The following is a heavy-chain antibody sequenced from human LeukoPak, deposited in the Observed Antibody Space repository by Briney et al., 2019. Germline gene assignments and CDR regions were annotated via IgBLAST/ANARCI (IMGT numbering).Heavy chain of an antibody. Sequence: PSETLSLTCTVSGGSISSSSYYWGWIRQPPGKGLEWIGSIYYSGNTYYNPSLKSRVTISVDTSKNQFSLKLSSVTDADTAMYYCARSFYNTGGWFDPWGQGTLVTVSS. CDR1: GGSISSSSYY. J-gene: IGHJ5*02. V-gene: IGHV4-39*07. D-gene: IGHD5-24*01. CDR2: IYYSGNT. CDR3: ARSFYNTGGWFDP.